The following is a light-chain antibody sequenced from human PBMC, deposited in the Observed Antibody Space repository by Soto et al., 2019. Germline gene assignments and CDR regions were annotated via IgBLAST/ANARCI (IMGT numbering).Light chain of an antibody. CDR3: SSYTSSSTLYV. Sequence: QLVLTQPASVSGSPGQSITISCTGTSSDVGGYNYASWYQQHPGKAPKLMIYDVSNRPSGVSNRFSGSKSGNTASLTISGLQAEDEADYYCSSYTSSSTLYVFGTGTKLTVL. CDR1: SSDVGGYNY. J-gene: IGLJ1*01. CDR2: DVS. V-gene: IGLV2-14*01.